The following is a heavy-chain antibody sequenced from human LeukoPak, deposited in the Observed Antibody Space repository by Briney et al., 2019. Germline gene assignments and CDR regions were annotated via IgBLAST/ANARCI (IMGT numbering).Heavy chain of an antibody. CDR3: AKDKSSSSGWYYFDY. CDR1: GFTFSNHV. CDR2: ISGSGRST. Sequence: GGSLRLSCAASGFTFSNHVMNWVRQAPGKGLEWVSGISGSGRSTYYADSVKGRFTISRDNSKNTLYLQMNSLRAEDTAAYYCAKDKSSSSGWYYFDYWGQGTLVTVSS. D-gene: IGHD6-19*01. V-gene: IGHV3-23*01. J-gene: IGHJ4*02.